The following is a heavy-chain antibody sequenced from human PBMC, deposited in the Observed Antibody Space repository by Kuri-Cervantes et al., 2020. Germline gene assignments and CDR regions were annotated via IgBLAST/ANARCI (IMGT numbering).Heavy chain of an antibody. CDR2: IKSKTDGGTT. V-gene: IGHV3-15*01. CDR1: GFTFGDYA. D-gene: IGHD6-13*01. J-gene: IGHJ3*02. CDR3: TTEQDSSSWYWYGAFDI. Sequence: GESLKISCTASGFTFGDYAMSWVRQAPGKGLEWVGRIKSKTDGGTTDYAAPVKGRFTISRDDSKNTLYLQMNSLKTEDTAVYYCTTEQDSSSWYWYGAFDIWGQGTMVTVSS.